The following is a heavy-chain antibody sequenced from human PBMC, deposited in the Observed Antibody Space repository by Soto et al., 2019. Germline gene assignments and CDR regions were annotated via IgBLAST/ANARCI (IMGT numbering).Heavy chain of an antibody. J-gene: IGHJ4*02. CDR2: IRNQSYQETT. D-gene: IGHD2-15*01. Sequence: GGSLRLSCTGSGFPFDDFAINWVRQAPGKGLEWVGLIRNQSYQETTEYAAAVKGRFTISRDNSKNTLFLQMNSLRADDTAVYYCAKDQASGQGSFDSWGQGTLVTVSS. CDR1: GFPFDDFA. V-gene: IGHV3-49*04. CDR3: AKDQASGQGSFDS.